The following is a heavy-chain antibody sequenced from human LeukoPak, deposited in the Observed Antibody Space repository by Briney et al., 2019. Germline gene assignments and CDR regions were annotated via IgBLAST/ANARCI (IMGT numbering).Heavy chain of an antibody. CDR2: IYSGGST. Sequence: PGGSLRLSCVASGFTVSSNCVSWVRQAPGKGLEWVSVIYSGGSTYYADSVKGRFTISRDNSKNTLYLQMNSLRAEDTAVYYCASGSGSYRTPYYYMDVWSKPTTVTVSS. V-gene: IGHV3-53*01. D-gene: IGHD3-10*01. CDR1: GFTVSSNC. J-gene: IGHJ6*03. CDR3: ASGSGSYRTPYYYMDV.